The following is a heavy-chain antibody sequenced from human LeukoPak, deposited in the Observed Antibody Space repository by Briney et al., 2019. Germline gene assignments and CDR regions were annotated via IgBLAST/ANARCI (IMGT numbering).Heavy chain of an antibody. D-gene: IGHD2-2*01. V-gene: IGHV4-30-4*08. CDR3: ARGSLEYHRALDI. CDR1: GGSISSGDYY. Sequence: SETLSLTCTVSGGSISSGDYYWSWIRQPPGKGLEWIGYIYYSGSTYYNPSLKSRVTISVDTSKNQFSLKLSSVTAADTAVYYCARGSLEYHRALDIWGQGTMVTVSS. CDR2: IYYSGST. J-gene: IGHJ3*02.